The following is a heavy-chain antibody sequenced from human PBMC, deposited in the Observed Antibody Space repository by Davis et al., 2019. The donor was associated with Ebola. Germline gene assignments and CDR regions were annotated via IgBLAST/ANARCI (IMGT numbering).Heavy chain of an antibody. Sequence: GGSLRLSCAASGFTFSSYAMTWVRQAPGKGLEWVSTINHAGTHTFYADSVKGRFTISRDNSKNTLYLQMNSLRAEDTAVYYCAKDLMGTVVAALFDPWGQGTLVTVSS. CDR1: GFTFSSYA. V-gene: IGHV3-23*01. CDR2: INHAGTHT. CDR3: AKDLMGTVVAALFDP. J-gene: IGHJ5*02. D-gene: IGHD2-15*01.